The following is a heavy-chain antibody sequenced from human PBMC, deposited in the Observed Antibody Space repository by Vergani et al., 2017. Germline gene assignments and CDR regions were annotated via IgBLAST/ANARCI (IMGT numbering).Heavy chain of an antibody. J-gene: IGHJ3*02. CDR2: IYYSGST. CDR1: GGSISSYY. CDR3: ARNPYCGGDCYSDAFDI. D-gene: IGHD2-21*02. Sequence: QGQLQESGPRLVKPSETLSLPCTVPGGSISSYYWSWIRPPPGKGLEWIGYIYYSGSTNYNPHLKSRVTISVDTSKNQFSLKLSSVTAADTAVYYCARNPYCGGDCYSDAFDIWGQGTMVTVSS. V-gene: IGHV4-59*01.